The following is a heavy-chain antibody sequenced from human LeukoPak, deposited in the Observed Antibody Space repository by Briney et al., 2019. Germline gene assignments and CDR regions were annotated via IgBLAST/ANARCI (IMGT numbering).Heavy chain of an antibody. Sequence: PSETLSLTCTVSGGSISSGSYYWSWIRQPAGKGLEWIGRIYTSGSTNYNPSLKSRVTISVDTSKNQFSLKLSSVTAADTAVYYCARDMGGGGWYYSSSSYNWFDPWGQGTLVTVSS. J-gene: IGHJ5*02. CDR1: GGSISSGSYY. V-gene: IGHV4-61*02. CDR3: ARDMGGGGWYYSSSSYNWFDP. CDR2: IYTSGST. D-gene: IGHD6-19*01.